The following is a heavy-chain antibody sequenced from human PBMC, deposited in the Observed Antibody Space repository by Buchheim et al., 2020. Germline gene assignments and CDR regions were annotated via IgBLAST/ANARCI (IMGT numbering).Heavy chain of an antibody. Sequence: QVQLQESGPGLVKPSETLSLTCTVSGGSISSYYWSWIRQPPGKGLEWIGYIYYSGSTNYNPSLKSRVTISVDTSKNQFSLKLSSVTAADTAVYYCARTVTIFGVVIMRDYCGMDVWGQGTT. CDR3: ARTVTIFGVVIMRDYCGMDV. D-gene: IGHD3-3*01. CDR2: IYYSGST. V-gene: IGHV4-59*01. J-gene: IGHJ6*02. CDR1: GGSISSYY.